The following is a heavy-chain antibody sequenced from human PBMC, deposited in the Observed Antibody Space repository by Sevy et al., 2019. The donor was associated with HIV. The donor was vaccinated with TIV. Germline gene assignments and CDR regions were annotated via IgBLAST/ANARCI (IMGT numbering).Heavy chain of an antibody. CDR3: ARGGEWVMGGWYYYYYGMDV. J-gene: IGHJ6*02. V-gene: IGHV4-34*01. Sequence: SETLSLTCAVYGGSFSGCYWSWIRQPPGKGLEWIGEINHSGSTNYNPSLKSRVTISVDTSKNQFSLKLSSVTAADTAVYYCARGGEWVMGGWYYYYYGMDVWGQGTTVTVSS. D-gene: IGHD6-19*01. CDR2: INHSGST. CDR1: GGSFSGCY.